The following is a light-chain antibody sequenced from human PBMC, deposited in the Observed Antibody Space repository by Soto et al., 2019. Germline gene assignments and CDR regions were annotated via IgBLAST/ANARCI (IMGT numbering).Light chain of an antibody. CDR1: SSDVGSYNL. CDR3: SSSTSRTTFV. J-gene: IGLJ1*01. Sequence: QSALTQPASVSGSPGQSITISCTGTSSDVGSYNLVSWYQQHPGKAPKLMIYEGSKRPSGVSNRFSGSKSGNTASLTISGLQAEDEADYYCSSSTSRTTFVFGTGTKLTVL. CDR2: EGS. V-gene: IGLV2-14*02.